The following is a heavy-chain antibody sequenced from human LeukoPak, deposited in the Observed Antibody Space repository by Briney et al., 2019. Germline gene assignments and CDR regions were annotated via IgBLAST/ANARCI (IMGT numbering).Heavy chain of an antibody. CDR1: GGSISSYS. CDR2: IYTGGST. V-gene: IGHV4-4*07. Sequence: SETLSLTCTVSGGSISSYSWSWIRQPAGKGLEWIGRIYTGGSTNYNPSLKGRVTISVDKSKNQFSLKLSSVTAADTAVYYCARKGATMIPWYFDLWGRGTLVTVSS. D-gene: IGHD3-22*01. CDR3: ARKGATMIPWYFDL. J-gene: IGHJ2*01.